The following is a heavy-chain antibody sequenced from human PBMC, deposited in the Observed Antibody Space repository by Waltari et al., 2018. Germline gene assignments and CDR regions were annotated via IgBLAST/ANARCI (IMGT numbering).Heavy chain of an antibody. CDR2: INPSGGST. D-gene: IGHD6-13*01. CDR1: GYTFTSYY. Sequence: QVQLVQSGAEVKKPGASVKVSCKASGYTFTSYYMHWVRQATGQGLEWMGIINPSGGSTSYAQKFQGRVTMTRDTSTSTVYMELSSLRSEDTAVYYCARESSRNSSSWPYYFDYWGQGTLVTVSS. CDR3: ARESSRNSSSWPYYFDY. J-gene: IGHJ4*02. V-gene: IGHV1-46*01.